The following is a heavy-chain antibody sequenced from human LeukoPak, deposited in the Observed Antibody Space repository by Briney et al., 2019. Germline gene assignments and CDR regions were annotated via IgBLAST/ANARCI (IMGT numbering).Heavy chain of an antibody. CDR1: GFNVSSNY. J-gene: IGHJ4*02. CDR2: MFAGGAT. Sequence: GGSLRLSCAASGFNVSSNYMTWVRQAPGKGLEWVSVMFAGGATYFADSVKGRFTLSRDNSKNTLVLEMKYVRAEDTAVYYCARGVGVRGVIPQTLQYWGQGTLVSVSS. CDR3: ARGVGVRGVIPQTLQY. D-gene: IGHD3-10*01. V-gene: IGHV3-53*01.